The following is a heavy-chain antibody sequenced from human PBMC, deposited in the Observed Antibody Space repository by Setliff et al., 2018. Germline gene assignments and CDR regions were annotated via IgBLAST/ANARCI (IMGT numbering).Heavy chain of an antibody. CDR2: IRFDGGNK. Sequence: GGSLRLSCAASGFTFSAYGMHWVRQAPGKGLEWVAFIRFDGGNKYYADSVKGRFTISRDNRKNLLFLQMDSLRGEDTALYYCALGYYSQYRSYFDDWGPGTQVTVSS. J-gene: IGHJ4*02. V-gene: IGHV3-30*02. CDR1: GFTFSAYG. CDR3: ALGYYSQYRSYFDD. D-gene: IGHD3-10*01.